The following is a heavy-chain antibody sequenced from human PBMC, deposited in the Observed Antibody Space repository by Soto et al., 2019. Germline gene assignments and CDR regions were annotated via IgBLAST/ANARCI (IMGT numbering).Heavy chain of an antibody. D-gene: IGHD3-22*01. Sequence: GGSLRLSCAASGFTFSSYSMNWVRQAPGKGLEWVSYISSSSSTIYYADSVKGRFTISRDNAKNSLYLQMNSLRDEDRAVYYCARDRKPYYYDSSGSDSFDIWGQGTMVTVSS. CDR1: GFTFSSYS. CDR2: ISSSSSTI. V-gene: IGHV3-48*02. J-gene: IGHJ3*02. CDR3: ARDRKPYYYDSSGSDSFDI.